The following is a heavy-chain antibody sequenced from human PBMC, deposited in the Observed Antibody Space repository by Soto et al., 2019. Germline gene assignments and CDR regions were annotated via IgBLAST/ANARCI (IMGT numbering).Heavy chain of an antibody. J-gene: IGHJ6*02. Sequence: GGSLRLSCAASGFTFSSYSMNWVCQAPGKGLEWVSYISSSSSTIYYADSVKGRFTISRDNAKNSLYLQMNSLRDEDTAVYYCASNPPYYYYYGMDVWGQGTTVTVSS. V-gene: IGHV3-48*02. CDR3: ASNPPYYYYYGMDV. CDR1: GFTFSSYS. CDR2: ISSSSSTI.